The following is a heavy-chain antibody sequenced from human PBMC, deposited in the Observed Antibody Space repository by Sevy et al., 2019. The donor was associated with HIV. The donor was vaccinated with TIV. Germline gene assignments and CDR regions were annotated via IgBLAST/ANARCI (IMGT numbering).Heavy chain of an antibody. V-gene: IGHV3-23*01. CDR3: AKDLAIVVGDAFDI. CDR2: IGGRDTGT. J-gene: IGHJ3*02. CDR1: GFTFSNYA. Sequence: GGSLRLSCEASGFTFSNYAMSWVHQAPGKGLEWVSAIGGRDTGTYYADSVKGRFTISRDNSRNTLFLQMNSLRVEDTAVYYCAKDLAIVVGDAFDIWGQGTVVTVSS. D-gene: IGHD3-22*01.